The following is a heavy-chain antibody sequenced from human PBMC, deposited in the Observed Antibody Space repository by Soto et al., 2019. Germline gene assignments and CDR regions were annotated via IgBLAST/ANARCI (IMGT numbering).Heavy chain of an antibody. CDR3: AKADGEQWLLPHLEN. D-gene: IGHD6-19*01. Sequence: EVQLLESGGGLVWPGESLRLSCAASGFTFTKFAMSWVRQAPGEGLEWVSGISCCGGTASYADSVKGRFTIARDDSKNTLYLQMNSLRVEDTAEYFCAKADGEQWLLPHLENWGRGTLVTVS. J-gene: IGHJ4*02. CDR1: GFTFTKFA. CDR2: ISCCGGTA. V-gene: IGHV3-23*01.